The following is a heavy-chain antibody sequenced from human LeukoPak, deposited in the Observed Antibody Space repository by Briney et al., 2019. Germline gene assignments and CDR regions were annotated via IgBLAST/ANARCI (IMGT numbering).Heavy chain of an antibody. J-gene: IGHJ4*02. CDR1: GFTFSSHS. CDR2: ISSSSSYI. CDR3: ARDPRLEISGMVIDMLDY. V-gene: IGHV3-21*01. Sequence: PGGSLRLSCAASGFTFSSHSMNWVRQAPGKGLEWASYISSSSSYIYYADSVKGRFAISRDNAKNSLYLQMNSLRAEDSAIYYCARDPRLEISGMVIDMLDYWGRGTLVTVSS. D-gene: IGHD3-3*01.